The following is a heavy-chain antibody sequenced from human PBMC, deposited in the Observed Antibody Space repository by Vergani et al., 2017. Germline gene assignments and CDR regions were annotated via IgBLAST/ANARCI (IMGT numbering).Heavy chain of an antibody. V-gene: IGHV4-31*03. CDR1: GGSISSGGYY. CDR3: ARDAGDYYDSSGYSAYYFDY. J-gene: IGHJ4*02. D-gene: IGHD3-22*01. Sequence: QVQLQESGPGLVKPSQTLSLTCTVSGGSISSGGYYWSWIRQHPGKGLEWIGYIYYSGSTYYNPFLKSRVTISVDTSKNQFSLKLSSVTAADTAVYYWARDAGDYYDSSGYSAYYFDYWGQGTLVTVSS. CDR2: IYYSGST.